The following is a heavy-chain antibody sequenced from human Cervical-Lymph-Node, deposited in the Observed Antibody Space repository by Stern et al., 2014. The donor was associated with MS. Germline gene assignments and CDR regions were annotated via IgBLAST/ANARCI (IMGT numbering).Heavy chain of an antibody. V-gene: IGHV5-51*01. CDR2: ILPGDSNV. CDR3: TRRVGYGSSLNWFDP. J-gene: IGHJ5*02. CDR1: GYSFISYW. Sequence: EVQLLQSGAEVKKPGESLQISCKGSGYSFISYWIGWVRQMPGKGQEWMGIILPGDSNVRYSPSFQGQVTISAYKSISTAYLQWSSLKASDTAMYYCTRRVGYGSSLNWFDPWGQGTLVTVSS. D-gene: IGHD6-13*01.